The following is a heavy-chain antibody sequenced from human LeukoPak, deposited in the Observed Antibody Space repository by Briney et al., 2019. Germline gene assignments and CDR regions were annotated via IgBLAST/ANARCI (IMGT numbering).Heavy chain of an antibody. CDR2: IKQDGSEK. V-gene: IGHV3-7*01. CDR3: AIFSYYYDSSGSQSG. Sequence: GGSLRLSCAASGFTFSSYWMSWVRQAPGKGLEWVANIKQDGSEKYYVDSVKGRFTISRDNAKNSLYLQMNSLRAEDTAVYYCAIFSYYYDSSGSQSGWGQGTLVTVSS. D-gene: IGHD3-22*01. CDR1: GFTFSSYW. J-gene: IGHJ4*02.